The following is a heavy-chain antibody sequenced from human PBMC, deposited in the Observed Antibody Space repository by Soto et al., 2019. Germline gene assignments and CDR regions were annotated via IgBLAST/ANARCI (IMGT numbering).Heavy chain of an antibody. CDR1: RFTFGNYF. V-gene: IGHV3-23*01. CDR3: AKDLHWYGMDV. D-gene: IGHD1-1*01. J-gene: IGHJ6*02. Sequence: EVQLLESGGGLVQPGESLRLSCAASRFTFGNYFMNWVRQAPGKGLEWVSDISSNGGRTHYADSVRGRFTISRDNSRNTLYLQMSSLRAEDTALYYCAKDLHWYGMDVWGQGTTVTVSS. CDR2: ISSNGGRT.